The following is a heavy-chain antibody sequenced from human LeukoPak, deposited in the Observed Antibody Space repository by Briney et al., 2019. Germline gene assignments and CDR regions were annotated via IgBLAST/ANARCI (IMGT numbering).Heavy chain of an antibody. J-gene: IGHJ3*02. Sequence: GGSLRLSCAASGFTFSSYWMSWVRQAPGKGLEWVSSISSSSSYIYYADSVKGRFTISRDNAKNSLYPQMNSLRAEDTAVYYCARTGGHDAFDIWGQGTMVTVSS. CDR1: GFTFSSYW. V-gene: IGHV3-21*01. CDR2: ISSSSSYI. D-gene: IGHD2-8*02. CDR3: ARTGGHDAFDI.